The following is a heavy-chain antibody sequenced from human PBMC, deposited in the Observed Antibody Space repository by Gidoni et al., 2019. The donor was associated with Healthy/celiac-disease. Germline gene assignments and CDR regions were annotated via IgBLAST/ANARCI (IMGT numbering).Heavy chain of an antibody. CDR1: GFTFSSHV. Sequence: EVQLVESGGGLVQPGGSLRLSCAASGFTFSSHVMSWVRQAPGKGLEWVAKIKQDGSEKYYVDSGKGLFTISRDNAKNSLYLQMNSLRAEDTAVYYCARDSEVRGAYGMDVWGQGTTVTVSS. CDR2: IKQDGSEK. CDR3: ARDSEVRGAYGMDV. J-gene: IGHJ6*02. D-gene: IGHD3-10*01. V-gene: IGHV3-7*01.